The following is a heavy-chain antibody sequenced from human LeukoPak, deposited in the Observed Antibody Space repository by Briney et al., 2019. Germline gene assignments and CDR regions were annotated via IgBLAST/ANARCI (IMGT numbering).Heavy chain of an antibody. CDR1: GLSFSNYA. CDR2: ISYDGSNE. J-gene: IGHJ6*03. D-gene: IGHD3-10*01. V-gene: IGHV3-30*04. Sequence: AGGSLRLSCAASGLSFSNYAMYWVRQAPGKGLEWVAIISYDGSNEYYADSVKGRFTISRDNAKNTLYLQMNSLRAEDTAVYYCARVGPSGNYYYYYYMDVWGKGTTVTISS. CDR3: ARVGPSGNYYYYYYMDV.